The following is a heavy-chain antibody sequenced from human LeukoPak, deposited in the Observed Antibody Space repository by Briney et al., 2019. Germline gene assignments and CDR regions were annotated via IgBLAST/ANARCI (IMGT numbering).Heavy chain of an antibody. CDR1: GFTFSSYA. CDR3: ARYCSSTSCYNYGMDV. J-gene: IGHJ6*02. CDR2: ISYDGSNK. V-gene: IGHV3-30*04. Sequence: GGSLRLSRAASGFTFSSYAMHWVRQAPGKGLEWVAVISYDGSNKYYADSVKGRFTISRDNSKNTLYLQMNSLRAEDTAVYYCARYCSSTSCYNYGMDVWGQGTTVTVS. D-gene: IGHD2-2*01.